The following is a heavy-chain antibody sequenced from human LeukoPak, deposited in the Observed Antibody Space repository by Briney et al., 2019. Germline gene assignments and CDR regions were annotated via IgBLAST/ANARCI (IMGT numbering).Heavy chain of an antibody. CDR1: GFTFDDYA. V-gene: IGHV3-9*01. D-gene: IGHD1-26*01. Sequence: GGSLRLSCAASGFTFDDYAMHWVRQAPGKGLEWVSGISWNSGSIGYADSVKGRFIISRDNAKNSLYLQMNRLRAEDTALYYCAKAGGYSGSYYYFDYWGQGTLVTVSS. J-gene: IGHJ4*02. CDR3: AKAGGYSGSYYYFDY. CDR2: ISWNSGSI.